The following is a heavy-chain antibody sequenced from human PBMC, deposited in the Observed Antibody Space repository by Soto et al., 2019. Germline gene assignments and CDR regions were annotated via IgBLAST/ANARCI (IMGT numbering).Heavy chain of an antibody. CDR3: ARNPRAVAAMHMDV. Sequence: QVQLVQSGAEVKKPGSSVKVSCKASGGTFSSYAFNWVRQAPGQGLEWMGRIIPILGIGDYAQRFQGRVTITADKSTSTVYMELSSLRSEDTAVYYCARNPRAVAAMHMDVWGKGTMVTVFS. CDR1: GGTFSSYA. V-gene: IGHV1-69*04. J-gene: IGHJ6*03. CDR2: IIPILGIG. D-gene: IGHD6-19*01.